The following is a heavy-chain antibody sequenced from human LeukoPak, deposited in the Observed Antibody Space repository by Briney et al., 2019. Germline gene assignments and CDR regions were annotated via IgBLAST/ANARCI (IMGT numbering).Heavy chain of an antibody. J-gene: IGHJ4*02. CDR3: VRVTGY. CDR1: GFTFSTYV. Sequence: PGGSLRLSCSVSGFTFSTYVMHWVRQAPGKGLEYVSAISSNGDNTYYADSVKGRFTISRDNSKNTLYLQMSSLRADDTAVYYFVRVTGYWGQGTLVTVSS. V-gene: IGHV3-64D*06. CDR2: ISSNGDNT.